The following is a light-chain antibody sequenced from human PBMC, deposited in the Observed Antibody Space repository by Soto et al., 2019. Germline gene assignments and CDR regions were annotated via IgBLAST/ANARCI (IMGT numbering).Light chain of an antibody. CDR1: SSNIGNNA. Sequence: QSVLTQPPSVSEAPRPRFTISCSGSSSNIGNNAVNWYQQLPGKAPKLLIYYDDLLPSGVSDRFSGSKSGTSASLAISGLQSEDEADYDCAAWDDSLNGLVFGGGTKLTVL. CDR3: AAWDDSLNGLV. V-gene: IGLV1-36*01. CDR2: YDD. J-gene: IGLJ3*02.